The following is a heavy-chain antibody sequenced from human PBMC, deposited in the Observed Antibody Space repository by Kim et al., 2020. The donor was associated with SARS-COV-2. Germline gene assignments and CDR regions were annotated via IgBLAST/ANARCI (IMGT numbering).Heavy chain of an antibody. D-gene: IGHD3-22*01. Sequence: NYTPSLKSRVTIPVAKSKNQFSLKLSSVTAADTAVYYCAGNSGYYYDVDYWGQGTLVTVSS. J-gene: IGHJ4*02. V-gene: IGHV4-4*02. CDR3: AGNSGYYYDVDY.